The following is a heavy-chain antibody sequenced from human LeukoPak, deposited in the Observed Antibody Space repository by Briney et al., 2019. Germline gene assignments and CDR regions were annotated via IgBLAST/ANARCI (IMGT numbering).Heavy chain of an antibody. CDR3: ARSYYYDSSGSQDY. CDR2: ISGSGGST. CDR1: GFTFSSYA. J-gene: IGHJ4*02. Sequence: AGGSLRLSCAASGFTFSSYAMSWVRQAPGKGLEWVSAISGSGGSTYYADSVKGRFTISRDNSKNTLYLQMNSLRAEDTAVYYCARSYYYDSSGSQDYWGQGTLVTVSS. V-gene: IGHV3-23*01. D-gene: IGHD3-22*01.